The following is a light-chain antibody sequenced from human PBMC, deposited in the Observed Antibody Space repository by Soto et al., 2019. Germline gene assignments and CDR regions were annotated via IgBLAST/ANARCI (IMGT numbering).Light chain of an antibody. Sequence: EIVLTQSPGTLSLSPGERATLSCKASQSVSSNFLAWYQRKPGHAPRLLIYGASYRATDIPYRFSGSGSGTDFTLTITRQEPEDCAVYYCQQYGTSPPTFGQGTKVEI. CDR1: QSVSSNF. CDR3: QQYGTSPPT. V-gene: IGKV3-20*01. CDR2: GAS. J-gene: IGKJ1*01.